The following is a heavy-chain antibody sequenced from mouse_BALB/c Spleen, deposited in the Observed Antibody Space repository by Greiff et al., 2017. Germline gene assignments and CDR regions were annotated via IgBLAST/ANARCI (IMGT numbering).Heavy chain of an antibody. V-gene: IGHV1-69*02. CDR2: IYPSDSYT. CDR3: TGTDDSAYDRYYVGVYLDY. Sequence: QVQLQQPGAELVRPGASLKLSCTASGYTFTSYWINWVQQSPGQGLEWIGNIYPSDSYTNYNQKFKDKATLTVDKSSSTAYLQLSSPTYEDSAVYYGTGTDDSAYDRYYVGVYLDYWGQGTTLTVSS. D-gene: IGHD2-14*01. CDR1: GYTFTSYW. J-gene: IGHJ2*01.